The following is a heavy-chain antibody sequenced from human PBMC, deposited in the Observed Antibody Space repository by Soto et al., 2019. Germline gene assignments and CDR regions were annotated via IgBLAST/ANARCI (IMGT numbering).Heavy chain of an antibody. Sequence: GPTLVNTPQTLTLTCTFSGFSLRTSGMCVSCIRQPPGKSLDWLALIDWDDDKYYSTSLKTRLSISKDTSKNQVVLTMTNMDPLDTATDYFARNYDSRDFGLADLYYVDYWGQGTMVTISS. V-gene: IGHV2-70*01. CDR3: ARNYDSRDFGLADLYYVDY. D-gene: IGHD3-22*01. CDR1: GFSLRTSGMC. J-gene: IGHJ4*02. CDR2: IDWDDDK.